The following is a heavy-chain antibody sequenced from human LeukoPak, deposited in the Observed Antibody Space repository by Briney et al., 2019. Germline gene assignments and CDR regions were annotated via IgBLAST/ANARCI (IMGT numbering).Heavy chain of an antibody. V-gene: IGHV4-34*01. D-gene: IGHD5-18*01. CDR3: ARAYRAHQTFHSYHFFDF. J-gene: IGHJ4*02. Sequence: SETLSLTCAVYGGSFSGYYWNWIRQPPGKGLEWIGEINHYGSTKYSPSLKSRVTISGDTSKNQFSLRLNSVTAADTAVYYCARAYRAHQTFHSYHFFDFWGRGTLVTVSS. CDR2: INHYGST. CDR1: GGSFSGYY.